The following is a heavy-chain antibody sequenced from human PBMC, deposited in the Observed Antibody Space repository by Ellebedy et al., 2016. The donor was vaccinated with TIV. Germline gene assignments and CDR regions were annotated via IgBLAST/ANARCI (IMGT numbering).Heavy chain of an antibody. D-gene: IGHD2-21*02. Sequence: GESLKISXAASGFTFSSYAMSWVRQAPGEGLEWVSYIRGGGARPSYADSVKGRFTISRDNAKNSLYLQMDSLTAGDTAVYHCSRGGSCHGGNCYYPDYWGQGTLVTVSS. CDR3: SRGGSCHGGNCYYPDY. CDR2: IRGGGARP. J-gene: IGHJ4*02. V-gene: IGHV3-23*01. CDR1: GFTFSSYA.